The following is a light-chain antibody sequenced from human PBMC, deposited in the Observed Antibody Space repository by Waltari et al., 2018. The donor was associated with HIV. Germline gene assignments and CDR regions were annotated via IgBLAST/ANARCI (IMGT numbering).Light chain of an antibody. Sequence: QSVLTQPPSVSGAPGQRVTISCTGSSSNIGAGYDVHWYQQLPGTAPKVLISGNSNRPSGVPDRFSGSKSGTSASLAITGLQAEDEADYYCQSYDSNLSGATVFGTGTKVTVL. CDR3: QSYDSNLSGATV. V-gene: IGLV1-40*01. J-gene: IGLJ1*01. CDR1: SSNIGAGYD. CDR2: GNS.